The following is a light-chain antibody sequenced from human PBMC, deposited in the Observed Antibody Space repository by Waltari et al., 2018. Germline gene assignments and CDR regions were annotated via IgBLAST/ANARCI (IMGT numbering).Light chain of an antibody. CDR1: QSIGSW. J-gene: IGKJ4*02. CDR3: QHYDSYSAT. V-gene: IGKV1-5*03. Sequence: DIQMTQSPSTLSASVGDRDTITCRASQSIGSWLAWYQQKPGKAPKLLIYKASNLESGVPSRFSGGGSGTEFTLTINSLQPDDFATYYCQHYDSYSATFGRGTKVEIK. CDR2: KAS.